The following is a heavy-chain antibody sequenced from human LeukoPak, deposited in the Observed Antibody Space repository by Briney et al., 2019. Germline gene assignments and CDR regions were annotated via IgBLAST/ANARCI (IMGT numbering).Heavy chain of an antibody. CDR1: GFTFSSYS. Sequence: GGSLRLSCAASGFTFSSYSMNWVRQAPGKGLEWVSSISSSSSYIYYADSVKGRFTISRDNAKNTLYLQMNSLRAEDTAVYYCARASWSWYFDLWGRGTLVTVSS. CDR3: ARASWSWYFDL. J-gene: IGHJ2*01. V-gene: IGHV3-21*01. D-gene: IGHD2-8*02. CDR2: ISSSSSYI.